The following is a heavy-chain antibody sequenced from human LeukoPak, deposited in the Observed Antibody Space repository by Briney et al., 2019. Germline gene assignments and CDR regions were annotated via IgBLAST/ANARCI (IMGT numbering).Heavy chain of an antibody. Sequence: GASVKVSCKASGYTFTGYYMHGVRPAPGQRREWMGWINPNSGGTNYAQKFQGRVTMTRDTSISTAYMELSRLRSDDTAVYYCARRDCGGDCPSQHWGQGTLVTVSS. V-gene: IGHV1-2*02. CDR2: INPNSGGT. J-gene: IGHJ1*01. CDR1: GYTFTGYY. D-gene: IGHD2-21*01. CDR3: ARRDCGGDCPSQH.